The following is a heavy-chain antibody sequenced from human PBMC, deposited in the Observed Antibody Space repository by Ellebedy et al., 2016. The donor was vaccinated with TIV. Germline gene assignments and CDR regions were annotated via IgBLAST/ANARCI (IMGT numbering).Heavy chain of an antibody. CDR1: GGTFGNYG. CDR3: ARDHSPPHYYYFY. Sequence: SVKVSCXASGGTFGNYGVSWMRQAPGQGLEWVGGIFPFSGYANYAQKFQDRLTLTADQSTSTAYLELSSLRSEDTAVYYCARDHSPPHYYYFYWGQGTLVTVSS. J-gene: IGHJ4*02. CDR2: IFPFSGYA. D-gene: IGHD2-21*01. V-gene: IGHV1-69*13.